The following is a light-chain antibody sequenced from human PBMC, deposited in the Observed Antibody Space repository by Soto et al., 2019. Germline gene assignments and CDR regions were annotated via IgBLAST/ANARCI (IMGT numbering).Light chain of an antibody. CDR3: QQRSNWPPIT. Sequence: SFLTQYPTTPSLSPGERATLSCRASQSVSSDLAWYQQKPGQAPRLLIYDASNRATGIPARFSGSGSGTDFTLTISSLEAEDFAVYYCQQRSNWPPITFGQVTRLEIK. CDR2: DAS. J-gene: IGKJ5*01. CDR1: QSVSSD. V-gene: IGKV3-11*01.